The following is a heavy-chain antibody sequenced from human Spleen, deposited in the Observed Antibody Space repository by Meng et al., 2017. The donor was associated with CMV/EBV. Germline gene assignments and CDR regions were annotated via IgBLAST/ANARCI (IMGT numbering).Heavy chain of an antibody. Sequence: QLQLQESGPGLVKPSEPLSPTCTVSGASISSGDYYWSWIRQPPGKGLEWIGYIYYSGRTYYNPSLKSRVTISVDTSKNQFSLQLTSVTAADTAVYYCARVRGLVTKSFDYWGQGTLVTVSS. J-gene: IGHJ4*02. D-gene: IGHD2-21*01. CDR1: GASISSGDYY. V-gene: IGHV4-30-4*01. CDR2: IYYSGRT. CDR3: ARVRGLVTKSFDY.